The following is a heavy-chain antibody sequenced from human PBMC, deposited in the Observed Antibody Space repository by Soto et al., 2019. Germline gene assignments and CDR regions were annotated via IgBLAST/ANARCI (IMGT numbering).Heavy chain of an antibody. CDR3: ARGQRFSDWFDP. D-gene: IGHD3-3*01. CDR1: GGAISGYY. J-gene: IGHJ5*02. CDR2: IYSSGST. V-gene: IGHV4-4*07. Sequence: PSETLSLTCTVTGGAISGYYWTWIRQSDGEGLEWIGRIYSSGSTNYNPSLKSRVTISLDTSMNSFSPRLSSVTAADTAVYYCARGQRFSDWFDPWGQGTLVTVSS.